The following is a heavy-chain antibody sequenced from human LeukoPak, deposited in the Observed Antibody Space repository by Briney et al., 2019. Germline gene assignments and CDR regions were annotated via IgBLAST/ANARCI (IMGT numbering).Heavy chain of an antibody. Sequence: PSETLSLTCTVSGGSISSGGYYWIWIRQHPGKGLEWFGYIYYSGSTYYNPSLKSRVTISVDTSKNQFSLKLSSVTAADTAVYYCARDSGTTVDYWGQGTLVTVSS. CDR3: ARDSGTTVDY. D-gene: IGHD1-7*01. CDR2: IYYSGST. V-gene: IGHV4-31*03. CDR1: GGSISSGGYY. J-gene: IGHJ4*02.